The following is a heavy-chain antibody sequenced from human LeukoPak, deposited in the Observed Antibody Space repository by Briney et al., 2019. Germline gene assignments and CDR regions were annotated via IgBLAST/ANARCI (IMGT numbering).Heavy chain of an antibody. CDR2: IYHSGST. CDR3: ASLGRDYYDSSGYGHFDY. CDR1: GYSISSGYY. V-gene: IGHV4-38-2*02. J-gene: IGHJ4*02. D-gene: IGHD3-22*01. Sequence: SGTLSLTCTVSGYSISSGYYWGWIRQPPGKGLEWIGSIYHSGSTYYNPSLKSRVTISVDTSKNQFSLKLSSVTAADTAVYYCASLGRDYYDSSGYGHFDYWGQGTLVTVSS.